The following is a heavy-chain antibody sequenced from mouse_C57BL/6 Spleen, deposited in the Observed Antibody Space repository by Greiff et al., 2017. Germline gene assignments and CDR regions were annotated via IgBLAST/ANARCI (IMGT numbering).Heavy chain of an antibody. CDR2: IDPSDSYT. V-gene: IGHV1-59*01. J-gene: IGHJ4*01. Sequence: QVQLQQPGAELVRPGTSVKLSCKASGYTFTSYWMHWVKQRPGQGLEWIGVIDPSDSYTKYNQKFKGKATLTVDTSSSTAYMQLSSLTSEDSGVYYCARGRDYYYSMDYWGQGTSVTVSS. D-gene: IGHD3-3*01. CDR1: GYTFTSYW. CDR3: ARGRDYYYSMDY.